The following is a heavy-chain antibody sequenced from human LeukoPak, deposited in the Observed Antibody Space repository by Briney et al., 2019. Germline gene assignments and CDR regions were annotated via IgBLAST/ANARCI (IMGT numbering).Heavy chain of an antibody. V-gene: IGHV3-30*02. D-gene: IGHD2-2*01. CDR1: GFTFSSYG. J-gene: IGHJ4*02. Sequence: RGSLRLSCAASGFTFSSYGMRWVRQAPGKGLEWVAFIRYDGSNKYYADSVKGRFTISRDNSKNTLYLQMNSLRAEDTAVYYCANIYCSSTSCPDYWGQGTLVTVSS. CDR3: ANIYCSSTSCPDY. CDR2: IRYDGSNK.